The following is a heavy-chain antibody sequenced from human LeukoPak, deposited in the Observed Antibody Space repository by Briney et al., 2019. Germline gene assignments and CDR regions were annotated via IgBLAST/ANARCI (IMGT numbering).Heavy chain of an antibody. D-gene: IGHD1-26*01. CDR2: ISSSSSTI. V-gene: IGHV3-48*01. CDR1: GFTFSSYS. CDR3: ASRGGRYSGSYGAFDI. Sequence: GGSLRLSCAASGFTFSSYSMNWVRQAPGKGLEWVSYISSSSSTIYYADSVKGRFTISRDNAKNSLYLQMNSLRAEDTAVYYCASRGGRYSGSYGAFDIWGQGTMVTVSS. J-gene: IGHJ3*02.